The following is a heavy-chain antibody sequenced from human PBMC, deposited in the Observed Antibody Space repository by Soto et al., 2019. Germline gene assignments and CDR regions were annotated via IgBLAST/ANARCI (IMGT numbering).Heavy chain of an antibody. Sequence: GGSLRLSCAASGFTFSSYAMSWVRQAPGKGLEWVSAISGSGGSTYYADSVKGRFTISRDNSKNTLYLQMNSLRAEDTAVYYCAKGNRYPQKGPGIVVVTLYWGQGTLVTVSS. D-gene: IGHD2-21*02. CDR3: AKGNRYPQKGPGIVVVTLY. J-gene: IGHJ4*02. V-gene: IGHV3-23*01. CDR1: GFTFSSYA. CDR2: ISGSGGST.